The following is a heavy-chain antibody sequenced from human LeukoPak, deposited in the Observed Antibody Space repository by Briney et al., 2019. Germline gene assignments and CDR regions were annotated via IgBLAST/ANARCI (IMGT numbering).Heavy chain of an antibody. CDR1: GGSISSSSYY. D-gene: IGHD6-13*01. CDR3: AGQIAAAGTGWFDP. J-gene: IGHJ5*02. CDR2: IYYSGST. Sequence: SETLSLTCTVSGGSISSSSYYWGWIRQPPGKGLEWIGSIYYSGSTYYNPSLKSRVTISVDTSKNQFSLKLSSVTAADTAVYYCAGQIAAAGTGWFDPWGQRTLVTLSS. V-gene: IGHV4-39*01.